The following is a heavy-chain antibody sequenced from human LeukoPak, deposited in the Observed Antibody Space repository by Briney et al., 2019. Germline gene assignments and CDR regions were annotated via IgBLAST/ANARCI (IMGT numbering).Heavy chain of an antibody. CDR1: GGTFSSYA. V-gene: IGHV1-69*04. J-gene: IGHJ4*02. CDR2: IIPILGIA. D-gene: IGHD5-18*01. Sequence: SVKVSCKASGGTFSSYAISWVRQAPGQGLEWMGRIIPILGIANYAQKFQGRVTITADKSTSTAYMELSSLRSEDTAVYYCACSLELQLWFNFDYWGQGTLVTVSS. CDR3: ACSLELQLWFNFDY.